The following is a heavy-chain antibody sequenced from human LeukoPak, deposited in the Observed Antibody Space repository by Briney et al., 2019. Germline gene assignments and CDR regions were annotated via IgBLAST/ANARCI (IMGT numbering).Heavy chain of an antibody. Sequence: PGGSLRLSCAASGFTFSSYAMSWVRQAPGKGLEWVSAISGSGGSTYYADSVKGRFTISRGNSKNTLYLQMNSLRAEDTAVYYCAKTYSSSWYVFDYWGQGTLVTVSS. CDR2: ISGSGGST. J-gene: IGHJ4*02. D-gene: IGHD6-13*01. CDR3: AKTYSSSWYVFDY. V-gene: IGHV3-23*01. CDR1: GFTFSSYA.